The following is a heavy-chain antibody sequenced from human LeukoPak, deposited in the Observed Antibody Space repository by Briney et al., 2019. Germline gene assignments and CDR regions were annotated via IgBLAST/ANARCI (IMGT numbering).Heavy chain of an antibody. Sequence: SETLSLTCAVSGGSISSGGYSWSWIRQPPGKGLEWIGYIYYSGSTYYNPSLKSRVTMSVDTSKNQFSLKLSSVTAVDTAVYYCARVASTMIVVNWGQGTLVTVSS. J-gene: IGHJ4*02. V-gene: IGHV4-30-4*07. D-gene: IGHD3-22*01. CDR1: GGSISSGGYS. CDR2: IYYSGST. CDR3: ARVASTMIVVN.